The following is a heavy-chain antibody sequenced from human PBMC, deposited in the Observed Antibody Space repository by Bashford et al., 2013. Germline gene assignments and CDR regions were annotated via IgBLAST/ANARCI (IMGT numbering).Heavy chain of an antibody. V-gene: IGHV3-48*02. CDR3: ARDPKXSSWYYFDY. CDR1: GFTFSSYS. D-gene: IGHD6-13*01. J-gene: IGHJ4*02. Sequence: GSLRLSCAASGFTFSSYSMNWVRQAPGKGLEWVSYISSSSSTIYYADSVKGRFTISRDNAKNSLYLQMNSLRDEDTAVYYCARDPKXSSWYYFDYVGPGNPGHRLL. CDR2: ISSSSSTI.